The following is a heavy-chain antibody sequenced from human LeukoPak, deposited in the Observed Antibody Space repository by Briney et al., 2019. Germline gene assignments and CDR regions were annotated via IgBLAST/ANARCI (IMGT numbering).Heavy chain of an antibody. Sequence: SETLSLTCAVYGGSFSGYYWSWIRQPPGKGLEWIGEINHSGSTNYNPSLKSRVTISVDTSKNQFSLKLSSVAAADTAVYYCARTKRFLEWLLDYWGQGTLVTVSS. V-gene: IGHV4-34*01. CDR2: INHSGST. CDR1: GGSFSGYY. D-gene: IGHD3-3*01. CDR3: ARTKRFLEWLLDY. J-gene: IGHJ4*02.